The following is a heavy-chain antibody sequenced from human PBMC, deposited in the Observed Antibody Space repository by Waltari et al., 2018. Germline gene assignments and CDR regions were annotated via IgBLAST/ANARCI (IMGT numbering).Heavy chain of an antibody. CDR1: GGTFSSYA. V-gene: IGHV1-69*10. D-gene: IGHD5-12*01. J-gene: IGHJ4*02. Sequence: QVQLVQSGAAVKKPGSSVKVSCKASGGTFSSYAISWVRQAPGQGLEWMGGIIPILGIANYAQKFQGRVTITADKSTSTAYMELSSLRSEDTAVYYCASLLEMATILATDYWGQGTLVTVSS. CDR3: ASLLEMATILATDY. CDR2: IIPILGIA.